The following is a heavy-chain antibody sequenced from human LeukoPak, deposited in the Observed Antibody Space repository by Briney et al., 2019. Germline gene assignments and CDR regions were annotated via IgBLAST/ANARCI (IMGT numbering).Heavy chain of an antibody. J-gene: IGHJ4*02. V-gene: IGHV3-23*01. CDR3: ASSPLGDNYGFPY. Sequence: PRRSLRLSCAEPGFTFSSYVMHSVRQAPGRGLEWVSSLSEGGDTAYYADSVKGGFTFYRDISRDTLYLQVNTLRAGDTPLHYFASSPLGDNYGFPYCGQGALVIVSS. CDR2: LSEGGDTA. CDR1: GFTFSSYV. D-gene: IGHD5-18*01.